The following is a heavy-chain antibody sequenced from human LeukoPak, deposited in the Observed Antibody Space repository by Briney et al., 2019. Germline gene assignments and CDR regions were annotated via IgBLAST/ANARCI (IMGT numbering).Heavy chain of an antibody. J-gene: IGHJ6*03. CDR2: ISSSSSYI. Sequence: GGSLRLSCAASGFTFSSYSINWVRQAPGKGLEWVSSISSSSSYIFYADSVKGRFTISRDNAKNSLYLQMNSLRAEDTAVYYCARVGGDYYYMDVWGKGTTVTVSS. V-gene: IGHV3-21*01. CDR1: GFTFSSYS. CDR3: ARVGGDYYYMDV.